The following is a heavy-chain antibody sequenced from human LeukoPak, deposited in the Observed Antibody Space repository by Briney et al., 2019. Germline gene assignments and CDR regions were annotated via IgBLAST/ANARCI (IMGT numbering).Heavy chain of an antibody. V-gene: IGHV3-11*06. CDR2: ISGSSSYT. CDR3: VKGTGYYYYYGMDV. CDR1: GFTFSDYY. Sequence: GRSLRLSCAASGFTFSDYYMSWIRQPPGKGLDWASYISGSSSYTYYADSVKARFTISRDNSKNTLYLQMSSLRAEDTAVYYCVKGTGYYYYYGMDVWGQGTTVNVSS. J-gene: IGHJ6*02.